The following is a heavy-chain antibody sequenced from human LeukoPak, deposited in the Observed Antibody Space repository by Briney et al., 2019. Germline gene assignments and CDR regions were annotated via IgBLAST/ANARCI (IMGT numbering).Heavy chain of an antibody. V-gene: IGHV3-66*01. CDR3: AKVKMENSYNNNGYYRNPFDV. J-gene: IGHJ3*01. CDR1: EFSVGSNY. D-gene: IGHD3-3*01. CDR2: IYSGGST. Sequence: PGGSLRLSCAASEFSVGSNYMTWVRQAPGKGLEWVSLIYSGGSTYYADSVKGRFTISRDNSENTLYLQMNSLTSEDTAVYYCAKVKMENSYNNNGYYRNPFDVWGLGTMVTVSS.